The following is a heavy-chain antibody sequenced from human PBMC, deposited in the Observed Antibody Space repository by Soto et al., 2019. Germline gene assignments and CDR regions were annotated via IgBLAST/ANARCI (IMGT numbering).Heavy chain of an antibody. CDR2: INWNSAVI. J-gene: IGHJ4*02. D-gene: IGHD5-18*01. CDR3: ARDPSVTAIGRADH. Sequence: GGSLRLSCVVSGFTFDDYAMHWVRQAPGGGLEWVSGINWNSAVIGYADSVKGRFTISRDNAKNALYLQMTSLRSEDAALYYCARDPSVTAIGRADHWGQGTLVTVSS. CDR1: GFTFDDYA. V-gene: IGHV3-9*01.